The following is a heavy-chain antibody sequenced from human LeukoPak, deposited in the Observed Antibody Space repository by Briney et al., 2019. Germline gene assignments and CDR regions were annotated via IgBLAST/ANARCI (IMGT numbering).Heavy chain of an antibody. CDR3: ARLDTGYGGYAKRFDY. V-gene: IGHV1-69*13. Sequence: GASVKVSCKASGGTFSSYAISWVRQAPGQGLEWMGGIIPIFGTANYAQKFQGRVTITADESTSTAYMELSSLRSGDTAVYYCARLDTGYGGYAKRFDYWGQGTLVTVSS. CDR1: GGTFSSYA. J-gene: IGHJ4*02. D-gene: IGHD5-12*01. CDR2: IIPIFGTA.